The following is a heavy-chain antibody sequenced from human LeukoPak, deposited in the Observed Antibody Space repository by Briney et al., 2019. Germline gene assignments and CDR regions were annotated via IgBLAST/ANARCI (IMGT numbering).Heavy chain of an antibody. CDR1: GFTFTSYW. J-gene: IGHJ4*02. Sequence: AGGSLRLSCGASGFTFTSYWMSWVRQAPGKGLQWVANINKDGTEKYYVDSVKGRFTISRDNAKNSLFLQMNSLRVEDTAVYYCAKVDHIWNDSEDWGLGSLVTVSS. V-gene: IGHV3-7*01. D-gene: IGHD1-1*01. CDR3: AKVDHIWNDSED. CDR2: INKDGTEK.